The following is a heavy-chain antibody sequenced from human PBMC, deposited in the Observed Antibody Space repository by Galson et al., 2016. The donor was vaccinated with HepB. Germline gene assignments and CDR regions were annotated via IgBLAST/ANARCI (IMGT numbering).Heavy chain of an antibody. V-gene: IGHV1-69*13. J-gene: IGHJ4*02. Sequence: SVKVSCKASGGTFSSFAISWVRQAPGQGLEWMGGIIPFYGTPNIAQKFQDRVTIIADDLTTTAYVELSSLTSEDTAVYYCARGRYFGSGSYSHFDSWGQGTLVTVSS. CDR2: IIPFYGTP. D-gene: IGHD3-10*01. CDR1: GGTFSSFA. CDR3: ARGRYFGSGSYSHFDS.